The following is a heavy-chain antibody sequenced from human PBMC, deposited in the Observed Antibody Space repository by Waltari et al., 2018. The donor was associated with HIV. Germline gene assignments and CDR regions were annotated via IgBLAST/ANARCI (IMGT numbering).Heavy chain of an antibody. CDR2: VPVSGTP. D-gene: IGHD2-15*01. CDR3: ATSSRDSRGLPRAFDY. J-gene: IGHJ4*02. Sequence: QVRLQESGPGLLKPAQDLSLSCSVAGVSVTNGGYFWTWVRQFPGKGLQWIGYVPVSGTPHYNPSLESRLYSTLDTSKNRFALRLWSVTTADTAVYFCATSSRDSRGLPRAFDYWGQGALVTVSS. CDR1: GVSVTNGGYF. V-gene: IGHV4-31*04.